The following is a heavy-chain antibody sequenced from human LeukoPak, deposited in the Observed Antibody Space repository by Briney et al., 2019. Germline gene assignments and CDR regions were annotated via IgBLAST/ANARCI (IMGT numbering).Heavy chain of an antibody. CDR3: ATSTFYDTLKPYYFDY. Sequence: ASVRVSCKVSGYTLTELSMHWVRQAPGKGLEWMGGFDPEDGETIYAQKFQGRVTMTEDTSTDTAYMELSSLRSEDTAVYYCATSTFYDTLKPYYFDYWGQGTLVTVSS. V-gene: IGHV1-24*01. CDR2: FDPEDGET. D-gene: IGHD3-9*01. J-gene: IGHJ4*02. CDR1: GYTLTELS.